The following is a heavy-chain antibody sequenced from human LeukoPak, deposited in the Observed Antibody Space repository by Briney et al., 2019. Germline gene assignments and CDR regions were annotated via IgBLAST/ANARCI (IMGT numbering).Heavy chain of an antibody. CDR1: GFTFSSYS. V-gene: IGHV3-30*02. J-gene: IGHJ4*02. Sequence: GGSLLLSCAASGFTFSSYSMYWVRQAPGKGLEWVAFIRYDGSNKYYADSVKGRFTISRDNSKNTLYLQMNSLRAEDTAVYYCAKDTTSAYGFDYWGQGTLVTVSS. D-gene: IGHD1-1*01. CDR2: IRYDGSNK. CDR3: AKDTTSAYGFDY.